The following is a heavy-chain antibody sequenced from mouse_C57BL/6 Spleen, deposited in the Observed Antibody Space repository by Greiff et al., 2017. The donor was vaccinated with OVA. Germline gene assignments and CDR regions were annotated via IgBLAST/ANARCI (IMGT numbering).Heavy chain of an antibody. Sequence: QVQLQQPGAELVKPGASVKLSCKASGYTFTSYWMQWVKQRPGQGLEWIGETDPSDSYSNHNQKFKGKATLTVDTSSSTAYMQLSSLTSEDSAVYYCARGHYDYDRFAYWGQGTLVTVSA. CDR3: ARGHYDYDRFAY. D-gene: IGHD2-4*01. J-gene: IGHJ3*01. CDR1: GYTFTSYW. V-gene: IGHV1-50*01. CDR2: TDPSDSYS.